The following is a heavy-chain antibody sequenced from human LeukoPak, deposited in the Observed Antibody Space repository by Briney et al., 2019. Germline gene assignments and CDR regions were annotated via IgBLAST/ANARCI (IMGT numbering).Heavy chain of an antibody. V-gene: IGHV1-2*02. J-gene: IGHJ4*02. CDR2: INPNSGGT. CDR3: ARSDYYDSSGYPDY. Sequence: ASVKVSCKASGYTFTGYYMHWVRQAPGQGLEWMGRINPNSGGTNYAQKFQGRVTMTRDTSISTAYMELSRLRSDDTAVYYCARSDYYDSSGYPDYWGQGTLVTVSS. CDR1: GYTFTGYY. D-gene: IGHD3-22*01.